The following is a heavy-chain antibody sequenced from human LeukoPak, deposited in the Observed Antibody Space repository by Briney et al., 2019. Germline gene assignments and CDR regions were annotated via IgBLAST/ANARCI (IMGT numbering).Heavy chain of an antibody. V-gene: IGHV4-61*01. CDR3: ARGYCSGGSCYEFDY. Sequence: SETLSLTCTVSGYSISSGYYWSWIRQPPGKGLEWIGYIYYSGSTNYNPSLKSRVTISVDTSKNQFSLKLSSVTAADTAVYYCARGYCSGGSCYEFDYWGQGTLVTVSS. D-gene: IGHD2-15*01. CDR1: GYSISSGYY. J-gene: IGHJ4*02. CDR2: IYYSGST.